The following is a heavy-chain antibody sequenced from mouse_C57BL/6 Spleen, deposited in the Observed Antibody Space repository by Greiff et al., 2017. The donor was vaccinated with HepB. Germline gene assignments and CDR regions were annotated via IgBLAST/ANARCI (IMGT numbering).Heavy chain of an antibody. CDR3: ARDDDGGHYVDY. CDR1: GYTFTRYW. D-gene: IGHD2-4*01. Sequence: QVQLQQPGAELVKPGASVKLSCKASGYTFTRYWMHWVKQRPGQGLEWIGMIHPNSGSTNYNEKFKSKATLTVDKSSSTAYMQLSSLTSEDSAVYYCARDDDGGHYVDYWGQGTTLTVSS. V-gene: IGHV1-64*01. J-gene: IGHJ2*01. CDR2: IHPNSGST.